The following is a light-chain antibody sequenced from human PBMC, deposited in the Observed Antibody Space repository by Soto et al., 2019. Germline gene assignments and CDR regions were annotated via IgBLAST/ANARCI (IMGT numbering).Light chain of an antibody. CDR1: QSVYSNY. V-gene: IGKV3-20*01. J-gene: IGKJ1*01. CDR3: QRYGISPPT. CDR2: GAS. Sequence: EIVLTQSPGTLSLSPGERAALSCRASQSVYSNYLAWYQQQPGQAPRLLIYGASSRAGGIPDRFSGSGSGTDFTLTISRLEPEDFAVYFCQRYGISPPTFGQGTKVEVK.